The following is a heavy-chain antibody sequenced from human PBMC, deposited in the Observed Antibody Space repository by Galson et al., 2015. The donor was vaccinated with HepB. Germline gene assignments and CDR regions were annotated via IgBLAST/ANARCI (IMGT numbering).Heavy chain of an antibody. V-gene: IGHV7-4-1*02. Sequence: SVKVSCKASGYTFTSYAMNWVRQAPGQGLEWMGWINTNTGNPTYAQGFTGRFVFSLDTSVSTAYLQISSLKAEDTAVYYCARDQHYGSGMGATDYGMDVWGQGTTVTVSS. J-gene: IGHJ6*02. D-gene: IGHD3-10*01. CDR2: INTNTGNP. CDR1: GYTFTSYA. CDR3: ARDQHYGSGMGATDYGMDV.